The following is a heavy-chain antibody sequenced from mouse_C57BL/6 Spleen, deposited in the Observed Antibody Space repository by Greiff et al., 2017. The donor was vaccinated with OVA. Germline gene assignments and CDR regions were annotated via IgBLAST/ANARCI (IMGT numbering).Heavy chain of an antibody. V-gene: IGHV5-16*01. CDR2: INYDGSST. J-gene: IGHJ4*01. Sequence: EVMLVESEGGLVQPGSSMKLSCTASGFTFSYYYMAWVRQVPEKGLEWVANINYDGSSTYYLDSLKSRFIISRDNAKNILYLQMSSLKSEDTATYYCARVYGSSYAMDYWGQGTSVTVSS. D-gene: IGHD1-1*01. CDR3: ARVYGSSYAMDY. CDR1: GFTFSYYY.